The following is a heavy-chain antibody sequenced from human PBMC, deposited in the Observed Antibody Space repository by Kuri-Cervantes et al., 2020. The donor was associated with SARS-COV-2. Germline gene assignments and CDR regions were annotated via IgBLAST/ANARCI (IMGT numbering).Heavy chain of an antibody. D-gene: IGHD3-22*01. CDR3: ARASYDSSGYYYGGGRYYFDY. Sequence: GESLKISCAASGFTFSGRWIHWVRQAPGKGLVWVSRINPDGSYTNNADSVKGRFTLSRDNAKNMLFLQMNSLRAEDTAVYYCARASYDSSGYYYGGGRYYFDYWGQGTLVTISS. J-gene: IGHJ4*02. CDR2: INPDGSYT. V-gene: IGHV3-74*01. CDR1: GFTFSGRW.